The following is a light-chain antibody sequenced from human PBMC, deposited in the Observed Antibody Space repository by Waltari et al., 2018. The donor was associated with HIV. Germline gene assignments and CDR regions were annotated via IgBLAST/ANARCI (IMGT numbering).Light chain of an antibody. CDR2: DVT. CDR3: CSYSGSGTLYV. Sequence: QSALTQPRSVSGSPGQSVTISCTGTSSDVGGYTFVSWYQHHPGKAPKLVILDVTKRPSGGPDRFSGAKSGNTASLTISGLQAEDEADYYCCSYSGSGTLYVFGTGTEVTVL. J-gene: IGLJ1*01. CDR1: SSDVGGYTF. V-gene: IGLV2-11*01.